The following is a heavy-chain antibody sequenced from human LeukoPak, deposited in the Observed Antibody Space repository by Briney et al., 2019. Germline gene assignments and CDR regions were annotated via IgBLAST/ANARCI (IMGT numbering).Heavy chain of an antibody. CDR1: GGSFSTYG. CDR3: ARDCSSTSCYNAFDI. V-gene: IGHV1-69*05. Sequence: ASVKVSCKASGGSFSTYGITWVRQAPGQGLEWMGRIIPIFPTPNYAQKFQGRVTITTDESTSTAYMELSSLRSDDTAVYYCARDCSSTSCYNAFDIWGQGTMVTVSS. CDR2: IIPIFPTP. D-gene: IGHD2-2*02. J-gene: IGHJ3*02.